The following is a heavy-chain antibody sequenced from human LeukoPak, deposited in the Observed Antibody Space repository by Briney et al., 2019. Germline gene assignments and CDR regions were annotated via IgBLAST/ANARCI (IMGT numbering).Heavy chain of an antibody. D-gene: IGHD2-21*02. J-gene: IGHJ4*02. V-gene: IGHV3-48*03. Sequence: PGGSLRLSCAASGFTFSSYEMNWVRQAPGKGLEWVSFISRSGSTIYYADSVKGRFTISRDNAKNSLYLQMNSLRAEDTALYYCARGLKVVVTALGYWGQGTLVTVSS. CDR1: GFTFSSYE. CDR3: ARGLKVVVTALGY. CDR2: ISRSGSTI.